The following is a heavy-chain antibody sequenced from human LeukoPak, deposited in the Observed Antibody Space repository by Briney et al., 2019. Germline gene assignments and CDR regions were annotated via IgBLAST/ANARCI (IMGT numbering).Heavy chain of an antibody. CDR3: ARSGSYPQFDY. V-gene: IGHV4-30-2*01. Sequence: PSETLSLTCTVSGGSISSGGYYWSWIRQPPGKGLEWIGYIYHSGSTYYNPSLKSRVTISMDTSKNQFSLKLSSVTAADTAVYYCARSGSYPQFDYWGQGTLVTVSS. CDR1: GGSISSGGYY. D-gene: IGHD1-26*01. CDR2: IYHSGST. J-gene: IGHJ4*02.